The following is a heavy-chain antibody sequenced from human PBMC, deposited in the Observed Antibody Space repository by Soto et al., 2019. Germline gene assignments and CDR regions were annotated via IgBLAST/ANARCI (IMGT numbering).Heavy chain of an antibody. CDR2: ICYSGST. Sequence: QVQLQESGPGLVKPSETLSLTCTVSGGSISSYYWSWIRQPPGKGLEWIGYICYSGSTNYNPSLKSRLTISVDPSKNQSSLKLSCVTAADTAVYYCARGVVGYCSSTSCYTPHYYYYGMDVWGQGTTVTVSS. V-gene: IGHV4-59*01. J-gene: IGHJ6*02. CDR3: ARGVVGYCSSTSCYTPHYYYYGMDV. CDR1: GGSISSYY. D-gene: IGHD2-2*02.